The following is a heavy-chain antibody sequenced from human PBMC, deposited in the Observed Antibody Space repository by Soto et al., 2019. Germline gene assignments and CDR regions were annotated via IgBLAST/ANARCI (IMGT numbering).Heavy chain of an antibody. V-gene: IGHV3-7*01. J-gene: IGHJ4*02. D-gene: IGHD3-22*01. Sequence: PGGSLRLSCAASGFTFSSNWMSWVRQAPGKGLEWVASIKQDGSEKYYVDSVKGRFTISRDNAKNSLYLQMTSLRAEDTAVYYWARLDGSVGGSTDYWGQGT. CDR1: GFTFSSNW. CDR3: ARLDGSVGGSTDY. CDR2: IKQDGSEK.